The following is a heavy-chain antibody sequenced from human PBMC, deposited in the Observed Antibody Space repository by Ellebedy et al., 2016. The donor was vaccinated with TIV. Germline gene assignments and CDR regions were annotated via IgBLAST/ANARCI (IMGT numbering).Heavy chain of an antibody. CDR1: GFTVRSNY. J-gene: IGHJ4*02. CDR3: ARGSGFSAEDY. CDR2: IYMDDRT. V-gene: IGHV3-53*01. D-gene: IGHD3-3*01. Sequence: GGSLRLSCAASGFTVRSNYMSWVRQAPGRGLEWVSVIYMDDRTFYADSVQDRFTISRDNYKNTLVLQMDGLRGEDTAVYYCARGSGFSAEDYWGQGTLVTVSS.